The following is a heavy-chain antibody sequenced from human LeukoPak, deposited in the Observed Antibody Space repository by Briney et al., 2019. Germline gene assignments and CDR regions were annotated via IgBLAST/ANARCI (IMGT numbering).Heavy chain of an antibody. CDR2: IYYSGST. V-gene: IGHV4-61*08. CDR1: GGSISSGGYY. J-gene: IGHJ3*02. D-gene: IGHD4-17*01. Sequence: PSQTLSLTCAVSGGSISSGGYYWSWIRQPPGKGLEWMGYIYYSGSTNYNPSLKSRVTISVDTSKNQFSLKLSSVTAADTAVYYCARGRDVYGDYKPAGAFDIWGQGTMVTVSS. CDR3: ARGRDVYGDYKPAGAFDI.